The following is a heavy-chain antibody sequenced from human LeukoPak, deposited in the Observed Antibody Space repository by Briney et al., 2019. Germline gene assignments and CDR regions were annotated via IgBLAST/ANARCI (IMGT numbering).Heavy chain of an antibody. V-gene: IGHV4-4*07. CDR3: ASEAYYYDSSGYYKY. J-gene: IGHJ4*02. Sequence: SETLSLTCTVSGDSISSFHWSWIRQPAGKGLEWVGRIYTSGSTNYNPSLKSRVTMSVDTSKNQFSLKLSSVTAADTAVYYCASEAYYYDSSGYYKYWGQGTLVTVSS. CDR2: IYTSGST. CDR1: GDSISSFH. D-gene: IGHD3-22*01.